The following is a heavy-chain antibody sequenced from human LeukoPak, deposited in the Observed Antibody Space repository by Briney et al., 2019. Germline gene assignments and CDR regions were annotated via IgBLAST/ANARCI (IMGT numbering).Heavy chain of an antibody. CDR3: ARIITSGYYYFDY. D-gene: IGHD5-12*01. CDR2: IYHSGDT. Sequence: SETLSLTCSVSGYSITSANYWGWIRQPPGKGLEWIGSIYHSGDTYYNPSLKSRVTISVDTSKGQFSLKLSSVTAADTAVYYCARIITSGYYYFDYWGQGTLVTVSS. V-gene: IGHV4-38-2*01. J-gene: IGHJ4*02. CDR1: GYSITSANY.